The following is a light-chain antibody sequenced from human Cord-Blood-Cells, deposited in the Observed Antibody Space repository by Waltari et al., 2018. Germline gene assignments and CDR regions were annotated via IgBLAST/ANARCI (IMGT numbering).Light chain of an antibody. CDR2: AAS. Sequence: DIQMTQSPSSLSASVGDRVTITCRASQSISSYLNWYQQKPGKAPKLLIYAASSLQSGFPSRFSGSGSVTDFTLTISSLQPEDFATYYCQQSYSTLATFGPGTKVDIK. V-gene: IGKV1-39*01. CDR1: QSISSY. J-gene: IGKJ3*01. CDR3: QQSYSTLAT.